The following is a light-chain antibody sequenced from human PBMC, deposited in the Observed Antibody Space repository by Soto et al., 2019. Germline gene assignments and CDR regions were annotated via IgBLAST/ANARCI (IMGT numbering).Light chain of an antibody. V-gene: IGLV1-47*01. CDR1: SSNIGSNY. CDR3: AAWDDSLSGQV. J-gene: IGLJ1*01. Sequence: QAVVTQPPSASRTPGQRVTVSCSGSSSNIGSNYVYWYQQLPGTAPKLLIYRNNQRPSGVPDRFSGSKSGTSASLAISGLRSEDEADYYCAAWDDSLSGQVFGTGTKLTVL. CDR2: RNN.